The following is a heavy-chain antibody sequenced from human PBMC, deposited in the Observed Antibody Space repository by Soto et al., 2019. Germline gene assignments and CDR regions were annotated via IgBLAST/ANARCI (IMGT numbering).Heavy chain of an antibody. CDR1: GYTFTSYD. D-gene: IGHD3-16*02. CDR3: ARSVNDYVWGSYRSDF. Sequence: QVQLVQSGAEVKKPGASVKVSCKASGYTFTSYDINWVRQATGQGLEWMGWVNPNSGNTGYAQKFQGRVTTTXXTXIXXAYMELSSVRSEDTAVYYCARSVNDYVWGSYRSDFWGRGTLVTVSS. J-gene: IGHJ2*01. CDR2: VNPNSGNT. V-gene: IGHV1-8*01.